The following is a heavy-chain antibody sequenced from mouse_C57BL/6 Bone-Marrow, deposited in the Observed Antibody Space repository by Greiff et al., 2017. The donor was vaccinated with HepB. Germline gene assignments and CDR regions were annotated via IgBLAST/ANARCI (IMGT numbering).Heavy chain of an antibody. Sequence: VQLQQSGAELARPGASVKLSCKASGYTSTSYGISWVKQRTGQGLEWIGEIYPRSGNTYYNEKFKGKATLTADKSSSTAYMELRSLTSEDSAVYFCARGTTVVAPFAYWGQGTLVTVSA. CDR1: GYTSTSYG. D-gene: IGHD1-1*01. J-gene: IGHJ3*01. CDR2: IYPRSGNT. V-gene: IGHV1-81*01. CDR3: ARGTTVVAPFAY.